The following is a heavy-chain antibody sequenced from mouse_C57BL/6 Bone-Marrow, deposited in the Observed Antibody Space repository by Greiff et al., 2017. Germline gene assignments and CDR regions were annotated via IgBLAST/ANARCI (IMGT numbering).Heavy chain of an antibody. J-gene: IGHJ4*01. CDR3: VSSYDYDEGYYAMDY. CDR2: IRSKSSNYAT. V-gene: IGHV10-3*01. CDR1: GFTFNTYA. Sequence: DVQLVESGGGLVQPKGSLKLSCAASGFTFNTYAMHWVRQAPGKGLEWVARIRSKSSNYATYYADSVKDRFAISRDDSQSMLYLQMNNLKTEDTAMYYCVSSYDYDEGYYAMDYWGQGTSVTVSS. D-gene: IGHD2-4*01.